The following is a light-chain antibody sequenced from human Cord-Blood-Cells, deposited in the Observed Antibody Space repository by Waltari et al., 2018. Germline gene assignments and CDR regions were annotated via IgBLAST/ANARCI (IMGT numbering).Light chain of an antibody. V-gene: IGKV1-39*01. J-gene: IGKJ2*01. Sequence: DIQMTPSPFSLSASVGDSVTITCRASQSISSYLNWYQQKPGKAPKLLISAASSLQSGVPSRFSGSGSGTDFTLTISSLQPEDFATYYCQQSNSTPYTFGQGTKLEIK. CDR1: QSISSY. CDR3: QQSNSTPYT. CDR2: AAS.